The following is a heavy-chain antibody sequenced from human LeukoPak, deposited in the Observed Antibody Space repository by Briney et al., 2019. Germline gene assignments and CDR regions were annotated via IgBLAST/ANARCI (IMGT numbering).Heavy chain of an antibody. V-gene: IGHV3-30-3*01. CDR3: ARDLGLLGRDPLGDV. D-gene: IGHD7-27*01. CDR2: ISYDGSNK. Sequence: GGSLRLSCAASGFTFSSYAMHWVRQAPGKGLEWVAVISYDGSNKYYADSVKGRFTISRDNSKNTLYLQMNSLRAEDTAVYYCARDLGLLGRDPLGDVWGQGTTVTVSS. CDR1: GFTFSSYA. J-gene: IGHJ6*02.